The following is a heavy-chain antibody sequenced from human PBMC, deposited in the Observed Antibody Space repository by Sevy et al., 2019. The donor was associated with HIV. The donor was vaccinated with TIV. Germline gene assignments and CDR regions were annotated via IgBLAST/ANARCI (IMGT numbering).Heavy chain of an antibody. J-gene: IGHJ5*02. V-gene: IGHV4-39*01. D-gene: IGHD6-6*01. Sequence: SETLSLTCTVSGGSISSSSYYWGWIRQPPGKGLEWIGSIYYSGISFYTPSLKSRVTISVDTSKNQFSLKLSSVTAADTAVYYCTRRLSGSSSGRWFDPWGQGTLVTVSS. CDR2: IYYSGIS. CDR1: GGSISSSSYY. CDR3: TRRLSGSSSGRWFDP.